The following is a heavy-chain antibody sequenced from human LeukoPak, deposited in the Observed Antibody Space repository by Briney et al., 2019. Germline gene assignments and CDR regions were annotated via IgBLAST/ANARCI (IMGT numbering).Heavy chain of an antibody. D-gene: IGHD2/OR15-2a*01. J-gene: IGHJ6*02. CDR2: INSDGSTT. CDR1: GFTFSSYW. V-gene: IGHV3-74*01. CDR3: ARVGTTSNFYYYYGMDV. Sequence: PGWSLRLSCPASGFTFSSYWMYWVRQAPGKGLVWVSRINSDGSTTSYADSVKGRFTISRDNAKTTLYLQMNSMRAEDTAVYYCARVGTTSNFYYYYGMDVWGQGTTVTVSS.